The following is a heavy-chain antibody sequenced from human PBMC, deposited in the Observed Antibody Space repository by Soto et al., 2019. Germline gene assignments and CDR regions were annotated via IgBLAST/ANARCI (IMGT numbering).Heavy chain of an antibody. D-gene: IGHD2-21*02. V-gene: IGHV4-31*03. Sequence: QVQLQESGPGLVKPSQTLSLTCTVSGASMSRGGHYWSWVRQSPGEGLEWIGYVYHSWSAYYNPSLNSRTTISVDTSKNQFYMRLTSVTAADTAMYYCARLNPSVVTQHAFDLWGQGTKVTVSS. CDR3: ARLNPSVVTQHAFDL. CDR1: GASMSRGGHY. J-gene: IGHJ3*01. CDR2: VYHSWSA.